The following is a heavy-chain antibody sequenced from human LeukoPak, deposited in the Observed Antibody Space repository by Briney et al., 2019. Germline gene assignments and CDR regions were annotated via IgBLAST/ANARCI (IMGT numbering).Heavy chain of an antibody. CDR3: VKEQWIDY. D-gene: IGHD6-19*01. Sequence: PGGSLRLSCSVSGFTFSAYTMHWVRQAPGRGLQYVSSINTDGGRKYYDDSVKGRFTISRDNSKNTLFLQMSSLRVEDTAVYYCVKEQWIDYWGQGVLVTVSS. CDR1: GFTFSAYT. J-gene: IGHJ4*02. V-gene: IGHV3-64D*09. CDR2: INTDGGRK.